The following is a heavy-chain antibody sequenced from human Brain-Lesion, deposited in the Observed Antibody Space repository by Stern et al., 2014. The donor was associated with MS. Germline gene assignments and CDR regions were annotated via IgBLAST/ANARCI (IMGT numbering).Heavy chain of an antibody. D-gene: IGHD5-12*01. V-gene: IGHV5-51*03. CDR3: ARSPATPSGYDRFDY. CDR2: IFPRDSNT. J-gene: IGHJ4*02. CDR1: GYLFDDYW. Sequence: EVQLVQSGAEVKKPGESLKISCEASGYLFDDYWIGWVRQMSGRGLELVAIIFPRDSNTRYSPSVQGQVTISADKSIRTAYLPRSSLKAADPAMYYCARSPATPSGYDRFDYWGQGALVTVSS.